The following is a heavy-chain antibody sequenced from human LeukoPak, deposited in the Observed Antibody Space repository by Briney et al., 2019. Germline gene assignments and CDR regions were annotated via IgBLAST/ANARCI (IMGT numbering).Heavy chain of an antibody. D-gene: IGHD3-10*01. CDR3: ARDLGLRGVTNWFDP. J-gene: IGHJ5*02. CDR2: IDPSGGST. V-gene: IGHV1-46*01. CDR1: AYTFSNYL. Sequence: GASVKVSCKASAYTFSNYLMHWVRQAPGQGLEWMGIIDPSGGSTDYAQKFQGRVTMTRDTSTATVYMELSSLRSEDTAVYYCARDLGLRGVTNWFDPWGQGTLATVSS.